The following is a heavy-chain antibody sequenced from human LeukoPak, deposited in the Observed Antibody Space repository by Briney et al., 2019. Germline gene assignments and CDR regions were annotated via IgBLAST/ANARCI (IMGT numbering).Heavy chain of an antibody. CDR3: AGGITSWGDY. CDR2: INPSGST. Sequence: KTSETLSLTCTVSGGSISTYYWSWIRQPPGKGLEWIGEINPSGSTNYNPSLKSRVTISVDTSKNQFSLKVTSVTAADTAVYYCAGGITSWGDYWGQGTLVTVSS. CDR1: GGSISTYY. J-gene: IGHJ4*02. D-gene: IGHD3-16*01. V-gene: IGHV4-34*01.